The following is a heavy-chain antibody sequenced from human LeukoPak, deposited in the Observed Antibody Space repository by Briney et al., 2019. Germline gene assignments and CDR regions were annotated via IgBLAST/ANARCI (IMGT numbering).Heavy chain of an antibody. CDR1: GFTFSSYW. Sequence: GVLRLSCAASGFTFSSYWMHWVRQAPGKGLVWVSRINSDGSSTSYADSVRGRFSISRDNAKNTLYLQMNSLRAEDTAVYYCARSPGSGRGYYYYYMDVWGKGTTVTVSS. CDR3: ARSPGSGRGYYYYYMDV. D-gene: IGHD3-10*01. V-gene: IGHV3-74*01. CDR2: INSDGSST. J-gene: IGHJ6*03.